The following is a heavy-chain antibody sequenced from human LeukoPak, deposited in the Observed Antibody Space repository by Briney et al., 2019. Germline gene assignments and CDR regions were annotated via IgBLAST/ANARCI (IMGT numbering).Heavy chain of an antibody. J-gene: IGHJ6*04. CDR2: IIPIFGTA. CDR3: ARGELGYCSSTSCRTPQGKYYYGMDV. CDR1: GGTFSSYA. V-gene: IGHV1-69*13. D-gene: IGHD2-2*01. Sequence: GASVKVSCKASGGTFSSYAISWVRQAPGQGLEWMGGIIPIFGTANYAQKFQGRVTITADESTSTAYMELSSLRSEDTAVYCCARGELGYCSSTSCRTPQGKYYYGMDVWGKGTTVTVSS.